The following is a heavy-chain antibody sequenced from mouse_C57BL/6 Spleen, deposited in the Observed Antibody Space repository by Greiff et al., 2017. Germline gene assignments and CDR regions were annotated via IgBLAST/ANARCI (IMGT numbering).Heavy chain of an antibody. CDR3: ARWGSNYAYVMDY. Sequence: EVQLQQSGPELVKPGASVKISCKASGYTFTDYYMNWVKQSHGKSLEWIGDINPNNGGTSYNQKFKGKATLTVDKSSSTAYMELRSLTSEDSAVYYCARWGSNYAYVMDYWGQGTSVTVSS. CDR1: GYTFTDYY. V-gene: IGHV1-26*01. CDR2: INPNNGGT. D-gene: IGHD2-5*01. J-gene: IGHJ4*01.